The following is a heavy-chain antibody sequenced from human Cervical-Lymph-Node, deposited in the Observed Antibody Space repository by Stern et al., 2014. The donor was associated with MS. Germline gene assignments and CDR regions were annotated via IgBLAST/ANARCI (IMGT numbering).Heavy chain of an antibody. CDR1: EYTHNNYL. Sequence: QVQLVQSGSEVKKPGASVKVSCKASEYTHNNYLIHWVRQAPGQRPDWMGVINPSGATNYAQKVQDRVTMTTDVSTSTFYMELSRLRSEDTAVYYCAVRYCSGGRCYSVPDVWGQGTTVIVSS. V-gene: IGHV1-46*02. J-gene: IGHJ6*02. CDR2: INPSGAT. D-gene: IGHD2-15*01. CDR3: AVRYCSGGRCYSVPDV.